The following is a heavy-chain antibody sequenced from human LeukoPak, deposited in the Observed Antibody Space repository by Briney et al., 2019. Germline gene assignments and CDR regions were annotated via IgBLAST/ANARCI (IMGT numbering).Heavy chain of an antibody. Sequence: GGSLRLSCATSGFTFSSAWMSWVRQAPGGGLEWVGRIKPKTDGGTTDYAAPVKGRFNMSRDDSKNALYLQMNSLKTEDTAVYYCTTRGDYVDYWGQGTLVTVSS. V-gene: IGHV3-15*01. CDR3: TTRGDYVDY. CDR1: GFTFSSAW. J-gene: IGHJ4*02. D-gene: IGHD3-10*01. CDR2: IKPKTDGGTT.